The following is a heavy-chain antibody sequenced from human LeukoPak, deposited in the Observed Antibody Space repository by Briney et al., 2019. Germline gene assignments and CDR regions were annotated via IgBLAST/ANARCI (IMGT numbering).Heavy chain of an antibody. D-gene: IGHD3-10*01. Sequence: SETLSLTCTVSGGSIFSSSNYWGWIRQPPGKGLEWIGTLYYSGTTFYNPSLKSRVTISVDTSKNQFALKLSSVTAADTAVYYCARGMSTGELLWDVWGKGTTVTISS. CDR3: ARGMSTGELLWDV. CDR1: GGSIFSSSNY. CDR2: LYYSGTT. V-gene: IGHV4-39*06. J-gene: IGHJ6*04.